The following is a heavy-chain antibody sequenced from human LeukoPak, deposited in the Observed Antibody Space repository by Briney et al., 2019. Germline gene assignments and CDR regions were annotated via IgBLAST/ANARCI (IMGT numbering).Heavy chain of an antibody. J-gene: IGHJ4*02. CDR3: VRRGYDSGQEIGDY. V-gene: IGHV4-34*01. Sequence: PSETLSLTCGVYGGSFSGYTWDWIRQPPGKGLEWIGEINDIGNTNYNPSLKSRLTISVDTSKNQFSLKVNSVTAADTAVYYCVRRGYDSGQEIGDYWGQGTPVTVSS. D-gene: IGHD5-18*01. CDR1: GGSFSGYT. CDR2: INDIGNT.